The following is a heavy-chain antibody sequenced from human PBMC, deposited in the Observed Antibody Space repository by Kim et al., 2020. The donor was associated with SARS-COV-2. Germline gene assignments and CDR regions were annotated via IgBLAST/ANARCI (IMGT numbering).Heavy chain of an antibody. CDR2: IYYSGST. CDR3: ARDTSYDILTGTPSYYFDY. Sequence: SETLYLTCTVSGGSVSSGSYYWSWIRQPPGKGLEWIGYIYYSGSTNYNPSLKSRVTISVDTSKNQFSLKLSSVTAADTAVYYCARDTSYDILTGTPSYYFDYWGQGTLVTVSS. J-gene: IGHJ4*02. V-gene: IGHV4-61*01. D-gene: IGHD3-9*01. CDR1: GGSVSSGSYY.